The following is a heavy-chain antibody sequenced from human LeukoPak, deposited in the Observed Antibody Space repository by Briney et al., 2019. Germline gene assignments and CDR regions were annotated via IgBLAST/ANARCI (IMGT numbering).Heavy chain of an antibody. V-gene: IGHV1-2*02. CDR1: GYTFTGYY. CDR3: ARGRCSGGSCYSGNWFDP. D-gene: IGHD2-15*01. CDR2: INPNSGGT. J-gene: IGHJ5*02. Sequence: ASVKVSCKASGYTFTGYYMHWVRQAPGQGLEWMGWINPNSGGTNYAQKFQGRVTMTRDTSISTAYMELSRLRSDDTAVYYCARGRCSGGSCYSGNWFDPWGQGTLVTVSS.